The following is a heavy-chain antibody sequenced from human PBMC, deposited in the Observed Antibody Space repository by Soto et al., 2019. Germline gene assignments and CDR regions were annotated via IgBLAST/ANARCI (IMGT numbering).Heavy chain of an antibody. Sequence: GGSLRLSCAASGFTFTNYALSWVRQAPGKGLVWVSRINTDGSIIDYADSVKGRFTVSRDNAKNTLYLQMNSLRADDTAVYYCARDTDGLHYWGQGTLVTVSS. V-gene: IGHV3-74*01. CDR3: ARDTDGLHY. CDR1: GFTFTNYA. J-gene: IGHJ4*02. CDR2: INTDGSII.